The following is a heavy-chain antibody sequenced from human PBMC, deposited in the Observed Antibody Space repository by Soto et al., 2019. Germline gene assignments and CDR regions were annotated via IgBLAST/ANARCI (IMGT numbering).Heavy chain of an antibody. J-gene: IGHJ4*02. CDR1: WSTFTSDG. CDR3: ARPGLDIVVVTAAMRYAALVY. D-gene: IGHD2-2*01. CDR2: ISAYNGNT. Sequence: ASVKVSFKASWSTFTSDGIIWVRQDPGQGLEWMGWISAYNGNTNYAQKLQGRVTMTTDTSTSTAYMELRSLRSDDTAVYYCARPGLDIVVVTAAMRYAALVYWGQGTLVTVSS. V-gene: IGHV1-18*01.